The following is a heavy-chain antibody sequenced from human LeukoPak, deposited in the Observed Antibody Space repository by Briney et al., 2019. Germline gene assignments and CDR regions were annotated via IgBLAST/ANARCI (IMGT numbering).Heavy chain of an antibody. J-gene: IGHJ4*02. CDR3: ARSPSPYSSGWYFDY. CDR2: TYQRSKWYN. V-gene: IGHV6-1*01. CDR1: GDSVSINSAA. D-gene: IGHD6-19*01. Sequence: SQTLSLTCALSGDSVSINSAAWNWIRQSPSRGLEWLGRTYQRSKWYNDYAVSVKSRIPINPDISNNQFSLQLNSVTPEDTAVYYCARSPSPYSSGWYFDYWGQGTLVTVSS.